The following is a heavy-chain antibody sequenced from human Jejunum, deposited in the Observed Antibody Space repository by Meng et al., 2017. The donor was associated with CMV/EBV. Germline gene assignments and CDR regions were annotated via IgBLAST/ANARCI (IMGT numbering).Heavy chain of an antibody. Sequence: QLYLQEPGPGLVKPSETLSLTCTVSGDSITSNTFYWGWIRQPPGKGLEWIGSIYSSGSTYYNPSLKSRVTISIDTSKNQFSLKLTSVTAADTAVYYCARDCCSYRSWFDPWGQGTLVTVSS. CDR3: ARDCCSYRSWFDP. CDR1: GDSITSNTFY. D-gene: IGHD2-2*01. CDR2: IYSSGST. V-gene: IGHV4-39*07. J-gene: IGHJ5*02.